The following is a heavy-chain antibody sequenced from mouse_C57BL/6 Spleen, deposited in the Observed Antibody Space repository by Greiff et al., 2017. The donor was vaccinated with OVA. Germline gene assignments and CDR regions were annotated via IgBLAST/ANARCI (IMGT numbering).Heavy chain of an antibody. V-gene: IGHV5-17*01. D-gene: IGHD4-1*01. J-gene: IGHJ2*01. CDR2: ISSGSSTI. CDR3: AKTGTGLDFDY. CDR1: GFTFSDYG. Sequence: EVQLVESGGGLVKPGGSLKLSCAASGFTFSDYGMHWVRQAPEKGLEWVAYISSGSSTIYYADTVKGRFTISRDNAKNTLFLQMTSLRSEDTAMYYCAKTGTGLDFDYWGQGTTLTVSS.